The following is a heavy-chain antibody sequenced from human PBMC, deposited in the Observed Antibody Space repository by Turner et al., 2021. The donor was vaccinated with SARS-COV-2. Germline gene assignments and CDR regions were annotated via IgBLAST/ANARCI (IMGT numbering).Heavy chain of an antibody. CDR2: ISYDGSNK. J-gene: IGHJ4*02. CDR1: GFTFSSYG. CDR3: AKDLGSGWH. Sequence: QVQLVESGGGVVQPGRSLRLSCAASGFTFSSYGMHWVRQAPGKGLEWVALISYDGSNKYYADSVKGRFTISRDNSKNTLYLQMNSLRAEDTAVDYCAKDLGSGWHWGQGTLVTVSS. V-gene: IGHV3-30*18. D-gene: IGHD6-19*01.